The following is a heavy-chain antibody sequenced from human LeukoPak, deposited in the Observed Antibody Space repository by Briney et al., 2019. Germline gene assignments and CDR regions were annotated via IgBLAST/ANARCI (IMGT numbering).Heavy chain of an antibody. CDR3: AKGSLGSWYYFDY. CDR1: GFTFGNYA. CDR2: FSRSGSDT. V-gene: IGHV3-23*01. D-gene: IGHD6-13*01. Sequence: GGSLRLSCAASGFTFGNYAMSWVRQAPGKGPEWVSTFSRSGSDTYYADSVKGRFTIFRDNSKNTLYLQMNSLRAEDTAVYYCAKGSLGSWYYFDYWGQGTLVTVSS. J-gene: IGHJ4*02.